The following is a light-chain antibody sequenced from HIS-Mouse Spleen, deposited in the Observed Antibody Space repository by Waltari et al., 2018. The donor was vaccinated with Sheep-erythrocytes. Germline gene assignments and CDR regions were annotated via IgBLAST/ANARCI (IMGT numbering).Light chain of an antibody. J-gene: IGLJ3*02. CDR2: EVS. Sequence: QSALTQPPSASGSPGQSVTISCTGTSSDVGGYNYVSWYQQHPGKAPKLMVYEVSKRPSGVPDRFSCSKSGNTASLTVSGLQAGDEADYYCSSYAGSNNWVFGGGTKLTVL. CDR3: SSYAGSNNWV. CDR1: SSDVGGYNY. V-gene: IGLV2-8*01.